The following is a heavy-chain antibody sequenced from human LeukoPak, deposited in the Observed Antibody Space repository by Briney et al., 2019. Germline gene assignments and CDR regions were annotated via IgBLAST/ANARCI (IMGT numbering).Heavy chain of an antibody. Sequence: GGSLRLSCAASGFTFSSYSMNWDRQAPGKGLEWVSSISSSSSYIYYADSVKGRFTISRDNAKNSLYLQMNSLRAEDTAVYYCARDHYSSSSGFDPWGQGTLVTVSS. CDR2: ISSSSSYI. D-gene: IGHD6-6*01. CDR1: GFTFSSYS. V-gene: IGHV3-21*01. CDR3: ARDHYSSSSGFDP. J-gene: IGHJ5*02.